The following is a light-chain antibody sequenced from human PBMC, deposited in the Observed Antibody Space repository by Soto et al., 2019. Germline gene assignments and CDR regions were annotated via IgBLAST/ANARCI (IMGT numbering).Light chain of an antibody. CDR3: AAWDDSLNGLFV. CDR2: NNN. J-gene: IGLJ1*01. Sequence: QSALTQPPSASGTPGQRVTISCSGSSSNIGTNTVNWYLQLPGTAPKLLIYNNNQRPSGVPDRFSGSKSGTSASLAISGLQSEDEAVYFCAAWDDSLNGLFVFGSGTKVTAL. V-gene: IGLV1-44*01. CDR1: SSNIGTNT.